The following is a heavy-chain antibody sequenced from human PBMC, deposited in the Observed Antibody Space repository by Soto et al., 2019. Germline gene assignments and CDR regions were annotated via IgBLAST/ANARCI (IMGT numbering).Heavy chain of an antibody. CDR1: GGSISSYY. CDR2: IYYSGST. V-gene: IGHV4-59*01. J-gene: IGHJ4*02. Sequence: TLSLTCTVSGGSISSYYWSWIRQPPGKGLEWIGYIYYSGSTNYNPSLKSRVTISVDTSKNQFSLKLSSVTAADTAVYYCARDSTAYGSGSYYDYWGQGTLVTVSS. D-gene: IGHD3-10*01. CDR3: ARDSTAYGSGSYYDY.